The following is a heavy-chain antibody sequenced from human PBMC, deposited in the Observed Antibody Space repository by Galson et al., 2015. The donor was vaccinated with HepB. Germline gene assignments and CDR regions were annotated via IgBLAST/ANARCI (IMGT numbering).Heavy chain of an antibody. V-gene: IGHV6-1*01. Sequence: CAISGDSVSSNSAAWYWIRQSPSRGLEWLGRTYYRAKWYNDYAVSVRGRITINPDTSKNQFSLHLNFVTPEDTAVYYYARVAGTIYYYGMDVWGQGTTVTVSS. CDR1: GDSVSSNSAA. J-gene: IGHJ6*02. D-gene: IGHD2-15*01. CDR2: TYYRAKWYN. CDR3: ARVAGTIYYYGMDV.